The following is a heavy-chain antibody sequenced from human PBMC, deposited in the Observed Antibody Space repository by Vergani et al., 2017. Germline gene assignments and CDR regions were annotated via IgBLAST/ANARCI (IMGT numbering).Heavy chain of an antibody. CDR2: IKSKTDGGTT. J-gene: IGHJ4*02. D-gene: IGHD3-3*01. CDR1: GFTFGDYA. CDR3: TTDSPFYDFWSGPTPYFDY. Sequence: EVQLVESGGGLVQPGRSLRLSCTASGFTFGDYAMSWVRQAPGKGLEWVGRIKSKTDGGTTDYAAPVKGRFTISRDDSKNTLYLQMNSLKTEDTAVYYCTTDSPFYDFWSGPTPYFDYWGQGTLVTVSS. V-gene: IGHV3-15*01.